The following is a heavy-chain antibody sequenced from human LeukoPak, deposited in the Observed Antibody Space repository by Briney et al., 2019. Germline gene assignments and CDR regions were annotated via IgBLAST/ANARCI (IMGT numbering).Heavy chain of an antibody. D-gene: IGHD2-21*02. CDR3: AKRGGLPPLDYYYYYMDV. CDR2: ISGSGGST. J-gene: IGHJ6*03. V-gene: IGHV3-23*01. CDR1: GFSFSSFA. Sequence: GGSLRLSCAASGFSFSSFAMSWVRQAPGKGLEWVSAISGSGGSTYYADSVKGRFTISRDNSKNTLHLQMNSLRAEDTAVYYCAKRGGLPPLDYYYYYMDVWGKGTTVTVSS.